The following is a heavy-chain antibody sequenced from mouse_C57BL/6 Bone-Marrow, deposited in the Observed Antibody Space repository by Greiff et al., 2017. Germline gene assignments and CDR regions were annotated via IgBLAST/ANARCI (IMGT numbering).Heavy chain of an antibody. V-gene: IGHV5-17*01. Sequence: EVNLVESGGGLVKPGGSLKLSCAASGFTFSDYGMHWVRQAPEKGLEWVAYISSGSSTIYYADTVKGRFTISRDNAKNTLFLQMTSLRSEDTAMXYCAGPLLRGDYYYAMDYWGQGTSVTVSS. CDR3: AGPLLRGDYYYAMDY. D-gene: IGHD1-1*01. CDR2: ISSGSSTI. CDR1: GFTFSDYG. J-gene: IGHJ4*01.